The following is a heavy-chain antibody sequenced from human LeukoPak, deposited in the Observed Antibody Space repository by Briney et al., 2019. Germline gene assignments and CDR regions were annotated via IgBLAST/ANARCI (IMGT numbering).Heavy chain of an antibody. Sequence: PSETLSLTCTASGGSISSYYWSWIRQPPGKGLEWIGYIYYSGSTNYNPSLKSRVTISVDTSKNQFSLKLSSVTAADTAVYYCARHGRGYFDCWGQGTLVTVSS. V-gene: IGHV4-59*08. D-gene: IGHD3-10*01. CDR3: ARHGRGYFDC. J-gene: IGHJ4*02. CDR1: GGSISSYY. CDR2: IYYSGST.